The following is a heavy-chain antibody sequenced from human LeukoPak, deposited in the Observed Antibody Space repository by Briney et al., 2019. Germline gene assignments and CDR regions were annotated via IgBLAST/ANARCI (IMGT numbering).Heavy chain of an antibody. CDR2: ISGSGGST. CDR3: ASEVLRYFDWSLGAPDF. V-gene: IGHV3-23*01. D-gene: IGHD3-9*01. CDR1: GFTVSSNY. J-gene: IGHJ3*01. Sequence: GGSLRLSCAASGFTVSSNYMSWVRQAPGKGLEWVSAISGSGGSTYYADSVKGRFTISRDNSKNTLYLQMNSLRAEDTAVYYCASEVLRYFDWSLGAPDFWGQGTMVTVSS.